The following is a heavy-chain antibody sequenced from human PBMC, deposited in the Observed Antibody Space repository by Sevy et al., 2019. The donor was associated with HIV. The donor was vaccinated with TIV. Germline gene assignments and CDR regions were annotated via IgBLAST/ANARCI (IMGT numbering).Heavy chain of an antibody. CDR2: ISAYNGNT. CDR1: GYTFTSYG. J-gene: IGHJ4*02. Sequence: ASVKVSCKASGYTFTSYGISWVRQAPGQGLEWMGWISAYNGNTNYAQKLQGRVTMTTDTSTSTAYMELRSLRSDDTAVYYCAGKWGSGWYGGLDYWGQGTLVTVSS. CDR3: AGKWGSGWYGGLDY. D-gene: IGHD6-19*01. V-gene: IGHV1-18*01.